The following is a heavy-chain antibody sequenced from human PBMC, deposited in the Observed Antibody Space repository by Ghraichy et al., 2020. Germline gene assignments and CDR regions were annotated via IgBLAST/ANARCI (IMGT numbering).Heavy chain of an antibody. D-gene: IGHD2/OR15-2a*01. Sequence: ASVKVSCKASGYTFTGYYMHCVRQAPGQGLEWMGWINPNNGDTNYAQKFQGRVTMTRDTSISTAYMELTSLRSDDTAVYYCARDQNRSAWHFDYWGQGTLVTVSS. CDR3: ARDQNRSAWHFDY. CDR1: GYTFTGYY. J-gene: IGHJ4*02. V-gene: IGHV1-2*02. CDR2: INPNNGDT.